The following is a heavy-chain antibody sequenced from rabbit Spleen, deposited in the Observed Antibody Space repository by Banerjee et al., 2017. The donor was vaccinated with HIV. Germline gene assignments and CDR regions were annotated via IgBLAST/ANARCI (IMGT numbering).Heavy chain of an antibody. CDR2: IYAGSGST. V-gene: IGHV1S45*01. Sequence: QEQLVESGGGLVQPEGSLTLTCTASGFSFSSGYDMCWVRQAPGKGLEWIGTIYAGSGSTYYASWAKGRFTISKTSSTVTLQMTSLTAADTATYFCARDGAGGSYFALWGQGTLVTVS. D-gene: IGHD8-1*01. CDR1: GFSFSSGYD. J-gene: IGHJ4*01. CDR3: ARDGAGGSYFAL.